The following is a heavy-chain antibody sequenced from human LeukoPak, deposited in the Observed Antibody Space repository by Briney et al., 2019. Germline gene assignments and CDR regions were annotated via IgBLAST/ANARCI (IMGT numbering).Heavy chain of an antibody. Sequence: SETLSLTCTVSGGSISSYYWRWIRQPPGKGLEWIGYIYYSGSTNYNPSLKSRVTISVDTSKNQFSLKLSSVTAADTAVYYCARAYDSSGYNDYWGQGTLVTVSS. CDR3: ARAYDSSGYNDY. J-gene: IGHJ4*02. D-gene: IGHD3-22*01. V-gene: IGHV4-59*01. CDR2: IYYSGST. CDR1: GGSISSYY.